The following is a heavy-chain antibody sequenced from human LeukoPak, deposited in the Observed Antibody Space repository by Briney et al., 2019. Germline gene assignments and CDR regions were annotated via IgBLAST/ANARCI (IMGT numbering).Heavy chain of an antibody. D-gene: IGHD5-18*01. J-gene: IGHJ2*01. CDR1: GFTFSSYA. V-gene: IGHV3-23*01. CDR3: AKANTAMAHWYFDL. Sequence: GGSLRLSCAASGFTFSSYAMSWVRQAPGKGLEWVSAISGSGGSTYYGDSVRGRFTISRDNSKNTLYLQMNSLRAEDTAVYYRAKANTAMAHWYFDLWGRGTLVTVSS. CDR2: ISGSGGST.